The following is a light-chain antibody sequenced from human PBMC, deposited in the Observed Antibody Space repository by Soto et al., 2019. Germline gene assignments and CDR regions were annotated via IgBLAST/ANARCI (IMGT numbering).Light chain of an antibody. J-gene: IGKJ4*01. Sequence: DIQFTQSRSSLSASVGDRVTITCRSSQSVSTYLNWYVQKPGKAPKLLIYAASSLQSGVPSTFSGSGSGTDFTLTISSLQPEDFATYYCQQSYSSLTFGGGTKVDI. CDR3: QQSYSSLT. CDR1: QSVSTY. CDR2: AAS. V-gene: IGKV1-39*01.